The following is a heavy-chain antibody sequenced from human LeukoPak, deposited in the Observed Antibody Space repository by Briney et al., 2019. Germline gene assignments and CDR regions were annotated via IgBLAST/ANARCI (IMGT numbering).Heavy chain of an antibody. D-gene: IGHD3-22*01. Sequence: SETLSLTCTVSGYSISSGYYWSWIRQPPGKGLEWIGSIYHSGSTYYNPSLKSRVTISVDTSKNQFSLKLSSVTAADTAVYYCARERVTMIVVLTKAAFDPWGQGTLVTVSS. J-gene: IGHJ5*02. V-gene: IGHV4-38-2*02. CDR2: IYHSGST. CDR1: GYSISSGYY. CDR3: ARERVTMIVVLTKAAFDP.